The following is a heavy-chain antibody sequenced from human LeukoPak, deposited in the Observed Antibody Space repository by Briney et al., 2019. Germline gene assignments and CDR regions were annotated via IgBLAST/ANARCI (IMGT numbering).Heavy chain of an antibody. D-gene: IGHD3-16*01. V-gene: IGHV3-11*04. CDR3: AWGGMAAFDS. CDR1: GLTLSDYY. Sequence: GGSLRLSCAAAGLTLSDYYMSWSGQGPGHGLEWVAYISSSGNTRYYADSVKGRFTISRDNAKNSLYLQMNSLRAEDTAVYYCAWGGMAAFDSWGQGTLVTVSS. CDR2: ISSSGNTR. J-gene: IGHJ4*02.